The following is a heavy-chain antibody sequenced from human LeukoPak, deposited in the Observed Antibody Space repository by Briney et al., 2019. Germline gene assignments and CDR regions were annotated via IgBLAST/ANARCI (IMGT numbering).Heavy chain of an antibody. CDR3: ARDIPVDSRSSVPKPVGGS. J-gene: IGHJ1*01. CDR2: IYSNTSA. CDR1: GFTISYNY. Sequence: PGGSVCLSCAASGFTISYNYMSGVRQAPGKGLQWVSVIYSNTSAYYADSVKGRFTISRHNSKNTMHLQMTSLRAEDAAVYYCARDIPVDSRSSVPKPVGGSGGQGNLVTVSS. V-gene: IGHV3-53*04. D-gene: IGHD6-6*01.